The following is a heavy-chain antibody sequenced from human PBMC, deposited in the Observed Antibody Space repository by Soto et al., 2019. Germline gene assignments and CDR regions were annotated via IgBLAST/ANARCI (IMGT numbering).Heavy chain of an antibody. D-gene: IGHD3-10*01. J-gene: IGHJ4*02. CDR2: ISGSGDNT. Sequence: GGSLRLSCAASGFTFSSYAMSWVRQAPGKGLEWVSAISGSGDNTFYAASVKGRFTISRDDSKSIAYLQMNSLKTEDTGVYYCTRDLWFGESYSPDWGQGTQVTVSS. V-gene: IGHV3-23*01. CDR3: TRDLWFGESYSPD. CDR1: GFTFSSYA.